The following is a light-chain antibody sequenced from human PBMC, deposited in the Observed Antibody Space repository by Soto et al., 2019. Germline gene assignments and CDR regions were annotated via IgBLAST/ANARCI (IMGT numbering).Light chain of an antibody. V-gene: IGLV6-57*01. CDR2: EDN. CDR1: SGSIVSNY. J-gene: IGLJ3*02. Sequence: NFMLTQPHSVSESPGKTVTISCTRSSGSIVSNYVQWYQQRPGSSPTTVIYEDNQRPSGVPDRFSGSIDSSSNSASLTISGPTTEDEADYCCQSYDSSNQGVLGGGTKHTVL. CDR3: QSYDSSNQGV.